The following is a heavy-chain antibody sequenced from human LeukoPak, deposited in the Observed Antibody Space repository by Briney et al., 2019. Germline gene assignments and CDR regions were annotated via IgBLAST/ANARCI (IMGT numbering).Heavy chain of an antibody. J-gene: IGHJ2*01. CDR3: VREREGYFDL. CDR2: VNHSGST. V-gene: IGHV4-34*01. Sequence: SETLSLTCAVYVGSFSGYKWGWIRQPPGKGLEWIGEVNHSGSTNYNPSLKSRVTISVDTSKSQFSLKLSAVTAADTAVYYCVREREGYFDLWGRGTLVTVSS. CDR1: VGSFSGYK.